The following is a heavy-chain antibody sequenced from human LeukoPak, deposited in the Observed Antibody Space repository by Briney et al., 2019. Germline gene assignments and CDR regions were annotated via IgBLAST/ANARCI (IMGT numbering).Heavy chain of an antibody. Sequence: PSETLSLTCTVSGGSISSSSFSWGWLRQPPEKGLEWIGSIYYSGSTYYNPSLKSRFTISVNTSKKQFSLRLSSVTAADTAVYYCARQHGSGWLLPFDYWGQGTLVTVSS. V-gene: IGHV4-39*01. CDR3: ARQHGSGWLLPFDY. J-gene: IGHJ4*02. CDR2: IYYSGST. CDR1: GGSISSSSFS. D-gene: IGHD6-19*01.